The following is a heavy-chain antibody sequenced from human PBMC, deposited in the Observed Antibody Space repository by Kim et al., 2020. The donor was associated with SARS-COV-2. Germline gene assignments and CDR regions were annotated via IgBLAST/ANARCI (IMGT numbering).Heavy chain of an antibody. CDR1: GFTFSSYW. V-gene: IGHV3-7*01. D-gene: IGHD6-19*01. CDR2: IKQDGSEK. Sequence: GGSLRLSCAASGFTFSSYWMSWVRQAPGKGLEWVANIKQDGSEKYYVDSVKGRFTISRDNAKNSLYLQMNSLRAEDTAVYYCARDLGRGSGWSIYYYGMDVWGQGTTVTVSS. J-gene: IGHJ6*02. CDR3: ARDLGRGSGWSIYYYGMDV.